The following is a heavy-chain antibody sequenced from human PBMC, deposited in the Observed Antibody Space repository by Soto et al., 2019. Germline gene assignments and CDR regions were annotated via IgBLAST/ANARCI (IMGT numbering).Heavy chain of an antibody. CDR3: ARLVQFGVVPPYFDY. D-gene: IGHD2-2*01. J-gene: IGHJ4*02. V-gene: IGHV4-39*01. CDR2: IYYSGST. CDR1: GGSISSSSYY. Sequence: SETLSLTCTVSGGSISSSSYYWGWIRQPPGKGLEWIGSIYYSGSTYYNPSLKSRVTISVDTSKNQFSLKLSSVTAADTAVYYCARLVQFGVVPPYFDYWGQGTLVTVSS.